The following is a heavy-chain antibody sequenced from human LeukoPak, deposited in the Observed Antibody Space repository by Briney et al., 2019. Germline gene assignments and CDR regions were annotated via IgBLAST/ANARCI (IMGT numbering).Heavy chain of an antibody. Sequence: GGSPSLSCAASGFTFSSYAMTWVRQAPGKGLEWVSSISDNAYTTYYADSVRGRFTISRDNSKNTLYLQMIGLRPEDTAVYSCAKYFYDSSGYYDAAPLDSWGQGTLVTVFS. CDR2: ISDNAYTT. CDR1: GFTFSSYA. CDR3: AKYFYDSSGYYDAAPLDS. V-gene: IGHV3-23*01. J-gene: IGHJ4*02. D-gene: IGHD3-22*01.